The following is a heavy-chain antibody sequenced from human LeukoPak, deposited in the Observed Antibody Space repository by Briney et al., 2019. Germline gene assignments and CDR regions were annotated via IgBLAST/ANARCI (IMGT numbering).Heavy chain of an antibody. J-gene: IGHJ6*02. CDR3: ARVQYYDILTGRYGMDV. V-gene: IGHV1-2*02. CDR2: INPNSGGT. D-gene: IGHD3-9*01. CDR1: GYTFTGYY. Sequence: ASVKVSCKASGYTFTGYYMHWVRQAPAQGLEWMGWINPNSGGTNYEQKFQGRVTMTRDTSISTAYMDLSRLRSDDTAVYYCARVQYYDILTGRYGMDVWGQGTTVTVSS.